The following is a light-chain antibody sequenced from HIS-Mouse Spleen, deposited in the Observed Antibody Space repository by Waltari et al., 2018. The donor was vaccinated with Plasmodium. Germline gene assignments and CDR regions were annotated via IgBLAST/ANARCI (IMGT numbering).Light chain of an antibody. V-gene: IGLV2-8*01. Sequence: QSALTQPPSASGSPGQSVTISCTGTSSDVGGYNYVSWYQQHPGKAPNLMIYEVSKRTAGVPDRLAGTKSGNTASLTVSGLQAEDEADYYCSSYAGSNNLVFGGGTKLTVL. CDR2: EVS. J-gene: IGLJ2*01. CDR3: SSYAGSNNLV. CDR1: SSDVGGYNY.